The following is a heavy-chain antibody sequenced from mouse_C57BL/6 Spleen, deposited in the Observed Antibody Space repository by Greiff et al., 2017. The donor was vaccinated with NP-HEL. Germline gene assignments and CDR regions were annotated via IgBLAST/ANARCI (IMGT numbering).Heavy chain of an antibody. CDR3: AATGTMGGFGY. Sequence: QVQLKQSGADLVKPGASVKLSCKASGYTFTSYTMPWVQQRPGQGLEWIGYINPSSGYTKYNQKFKDKATLTADKSSSTDYMQLSSLTYEDSAVYYYAATGTMGGFGYWGHGTTLTVAS. D-gene: IGHD4-1*02. CDR2: INPSSGYT. CDR1: GYTFTSYT. V-gene: IGHV1-7*01. J-gene: IGHJ2*01.